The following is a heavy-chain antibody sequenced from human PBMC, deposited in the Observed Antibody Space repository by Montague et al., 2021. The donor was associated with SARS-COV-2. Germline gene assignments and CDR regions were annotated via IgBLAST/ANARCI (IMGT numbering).Heavy chain of an antibody. CDR2: GNDSGST. V-gene: IGHV4-34*01. CDR1: GGSFSGYY. Sequence: SETLSLTCAVYGGSFSGYYWSWIRQPPGQGLEWIGEGNDSGSTYYNPSLKSRVTISVDTSKNQFSLKLSSVTAADTAVYYCARGRAARSVTVFEVVNPALRYYYYMDVWGKGTTVTVSS. J-gene: IGHJ6*03. D-gene: IGHD3-3*01. CDR3: ARGRAARSVTVFEVVNPALRYYYYMDV.